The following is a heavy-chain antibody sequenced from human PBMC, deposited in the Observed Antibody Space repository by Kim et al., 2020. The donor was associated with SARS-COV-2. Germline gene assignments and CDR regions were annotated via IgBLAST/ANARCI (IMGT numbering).Heavy chain of an antibody. J-gene: IGHJ4*02. CDR2: DGGPT. CDR3: TTWSGAL. D-gene: IGHD6-25*01. V-gene: IGHV3-15*01. Sequence: DGGPTDYPAPVKGRFTISRDDSTNTLYLQMNSLKTEDTAVYYCTTWSGALWGQGTLVTVSS.